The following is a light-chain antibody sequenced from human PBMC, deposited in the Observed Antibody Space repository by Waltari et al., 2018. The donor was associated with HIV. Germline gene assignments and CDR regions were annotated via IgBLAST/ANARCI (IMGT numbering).Light chain of an antibody. CDR3: QQSYSSPQT. CDR1: QSISSF. V-gene: IGKV1-39*01. Sequence: DIQMTQSPSSLSASVGDRVTITCRASQSISSFLNWYQQKPGNAPKLLIYAASSLQSGVPSRFSGSESGPDFTLTISRLQPEDFATYYCQQSYSSPQTFGQGTKVEIK. CDR2: AAS. J-gene: IGKJ1*01.